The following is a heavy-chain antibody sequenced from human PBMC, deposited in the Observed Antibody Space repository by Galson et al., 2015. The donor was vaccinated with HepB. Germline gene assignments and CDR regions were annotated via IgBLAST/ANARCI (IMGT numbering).Heavy chain of an antibody. J-gene: IGHJ4*02. CDR1: GFTFSAYN. D-gene: IGHD3-9*01. CDR3: ARDFEWNFDL. V-gene: IGHV3-30-3*01. CDR2: ISPDGSRT. Sequence: SLRLSCAASGFTFSAYNMHWVRQAPVKGLEWLAIISPDGSRTFYADSVRGQFTISRDNSKNTLFLQVDGLRPGDTAMYYCARDFEWNFDLWGQGTLVTVSS.